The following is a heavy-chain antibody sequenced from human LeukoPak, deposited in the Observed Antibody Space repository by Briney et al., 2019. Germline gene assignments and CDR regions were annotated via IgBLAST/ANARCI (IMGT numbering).Heavy chain of an antibody. Sequence: GGSLRLSCAASGFTFDDYAMHWVRQAPGKGLEWISLISWDGDSTYYADSVKGRFTISRDNSKNSLYLQMNSLKAEDTALYYCAKDRHYGSGSSTYFDYWGQGTLVTVSS. D-gene: IGHD3-10*01. CDR1: GFTFDDYA. V-gene: IGHV3-43D*04. J-gene: IGHJ4*02. CDR3: AKDRHYGSGSSTYFDY. CDR2: ISWDGDST.